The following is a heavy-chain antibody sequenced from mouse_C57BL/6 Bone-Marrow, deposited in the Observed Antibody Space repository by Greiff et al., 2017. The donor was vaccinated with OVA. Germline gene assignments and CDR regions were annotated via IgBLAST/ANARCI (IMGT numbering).Heavy chain of an antibody. CDR2: IYPGSGST. J-gene: IGHJ1*03. D-gene: IGHD1-1*01. CDR1: GYTFTSYW. V-gene: IGHV1-55*01. Sequence: VKLQQPGAELVKPGASVKMSCKASGYTFTSYWITWVKQRPGQGLEWIGDIYPGSGSTNYNEKFKSKATLTVDTSSSTAYMQLSSLTSEDSAVYYCARDYGSKTEWYFDVWGTGTTVTVSS. CDR3: ARDYGSKTEWYFDV.